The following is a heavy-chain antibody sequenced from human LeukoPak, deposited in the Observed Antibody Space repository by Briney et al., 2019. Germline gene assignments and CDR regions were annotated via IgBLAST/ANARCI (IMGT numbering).Heavy chain of an antibody. J-gene: IGHJ4*02. CDR1: GFSFSSYG. CDR3: ATDRDSGKYYDY. V-gene: IGHV3-30*02. CDR2: IWYDGTNK. Sequence: GGSLRLSCAASGFSFSSYGMHWVRQAAGEGLEWVAVIWYDGTNKYYADSVKGRFTISRDNSKNTLYLQMNSLRAEDTAVYYCATDRDSGKYYDYWGQGTLVTVSS. D-gene: IGHD1-26*01.